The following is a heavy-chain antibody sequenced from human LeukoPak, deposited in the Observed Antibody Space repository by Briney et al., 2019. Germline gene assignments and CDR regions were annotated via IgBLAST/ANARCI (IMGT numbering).Heavy chain of an antibody. CDR2: FDPEDGET. Sequence: ASVKVSCKVSGYTLTELSMHWVRQAPGKGLEWMGGFDPEDGETIYAQKFQGRVTMTEDTSTDTAYMELSSLRSEDTAVYYCATGFKAHFDWLLDYWGQGTLVTVSS. J-gene: IGHJ4*02. CDR3: ATGFKAHFDWLLDY. CDR1: GYTLTELS. D-gene: IGHD3-9*01. V-gene: IGHV1-24*01.